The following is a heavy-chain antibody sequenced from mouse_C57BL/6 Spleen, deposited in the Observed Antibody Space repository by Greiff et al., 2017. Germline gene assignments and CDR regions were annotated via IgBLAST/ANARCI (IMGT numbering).Heavy chain of an antibody. J-gene: IGHJ3*01. Sequence: QVQLKQPGAELVKPGASVKLSCKASGYTFTSYWMHWVKQRPGQGLEWIGMIHPNSGSTNYNEKFKSKATLTVDKSSSTAYMQLSSLTSEDSAVYYCAREQIYYGNYEAYWGQGTLVTVSA. V-gene: IGHV1-64*01. D-gene: IGHD2-1*01. CDR3: AREQIYYGNYEAY. CDR1: GYTFTSYW. CDR2: IHPNSGST.